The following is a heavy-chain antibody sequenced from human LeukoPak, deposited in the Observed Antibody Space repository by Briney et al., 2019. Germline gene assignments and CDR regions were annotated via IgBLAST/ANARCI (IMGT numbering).Heavy chain of an antibody. D-gene: IGHD4-23*01. V-gene: IGHV4-59*01. CDR2: LYYSWST. CDR1: GASISSYY. J-gene: IGHJ4*02. Sequence: SETLSLTCTVSGASISSYYWSWIRNPPAPGLEWVWYLYYSWSTNYNTSPKSRVTILVDTSKNEFSLKLRSVTAADTAVCYCARSRVKERISYGGNDSNYFDYWGQGTLVTISS. CDR3: ARSRVKERISYGGNDSNYFDY.